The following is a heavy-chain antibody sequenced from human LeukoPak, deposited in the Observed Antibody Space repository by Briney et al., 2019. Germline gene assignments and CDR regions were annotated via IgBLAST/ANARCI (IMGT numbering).Heavy chain of an antibody. CDR2: INHSGST. Sequence: SETLSLTCAVYGGSFSGYYWSWIRQPPGKGLEWIGEINHSGSTNYNPSLKSRVTISVDTSKSQFSLKLSSVTAADTAVYYCARDLRYGGNSRYWYFDLWGRGTLVTVSS. CDR3: ARDLRYGGNSRYWYFDL. D-gene: IGHD4-23*01. CDR1: GGSFSGYY. J-gene: IGHJ2*01. V-gene: IGHV4-34*01.